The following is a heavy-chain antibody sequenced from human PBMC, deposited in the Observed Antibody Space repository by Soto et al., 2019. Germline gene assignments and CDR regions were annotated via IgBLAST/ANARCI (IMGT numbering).Heavy chain of an antibody. CDR1: GFTFSSYA. CDR3: AKRRGAGGHFDY. D-gene: IGHD2-15*01. V-gene: IGHV3-23*01. CDR2: VSIGGST. Sequence: DVQLLESRGGSVQPEGSLRLSCAASGFTFSSYAMGWVRQGPGKGLEWVAVVSIGGSTHYADSVRGRFTISRDNSKNTLSLQMNSLTAEDTAVYFCAKRRGAGGHFDYWGQGALVTVSS. J-gene: IGHJ4*02.